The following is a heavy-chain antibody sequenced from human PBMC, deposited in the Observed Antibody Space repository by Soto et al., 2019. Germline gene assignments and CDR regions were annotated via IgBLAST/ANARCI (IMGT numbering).Heavy chain of an antibody. Sequence: EVQLVQSGAEVKKPGESLKISCKGSGYSFITNWIGWVREMPGKGLEWMGIIFPADSDTRYSPSFQGQVTISADKSISTAYLQWSSLKASDTAMYYCARPGYTSGVEFWGQGTLITVSS. D-gene: IGHD2-15*01. CDR1: GYSFITNW. CDR3: ARPGYTSGVEF. V-gene: IGHV5-51*03. CDR2: IFPADSDT. J-gene: IGHJ4*02.